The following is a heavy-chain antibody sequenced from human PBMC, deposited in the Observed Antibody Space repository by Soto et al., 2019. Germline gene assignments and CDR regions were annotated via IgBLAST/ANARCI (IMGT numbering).Heavy chain of an antibody. J-gene: IGHJ4*02. D-gene: IGHD4-17*01. CDR2: ISVSGGTT. CDR1: GFTLITYA. CDR3: ALSTVTTGDYFDY. V-gene: IGHV3-23*01. Sequence: GGFLRLSCVASGFTLITYAMSWVRQAPGKGLECVSVISVSGGTTYYADSVKGRFTISRDNSKNTLYLQMNSLRAEDTAVYYCALSTVTTGDYFDYWGQGTLVTVSS.